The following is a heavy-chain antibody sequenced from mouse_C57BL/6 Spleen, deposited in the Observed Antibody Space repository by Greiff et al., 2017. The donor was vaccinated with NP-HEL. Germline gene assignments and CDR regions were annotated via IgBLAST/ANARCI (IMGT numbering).Heavy chain of an antibody. V-gene: IGHV1-74*01. Sequence: QVQLKQPGAELVKPGASVKVSCKASGYTFTSYWMHWVKQRPGQGLEWIGRIHPSDSDTNYNQKFKGKATLTVDKSSSTAYMQLSSLTSEDSAVYYCAIGLLLYAMDYWGQGTSVTVSS. CDR2: IHPSDSDT. D-gene: IGHD2-3*01. CDR1: GYTFTSYW. J-gene: IGHJ4*01. CDR3: AIGLLLYAMDY.